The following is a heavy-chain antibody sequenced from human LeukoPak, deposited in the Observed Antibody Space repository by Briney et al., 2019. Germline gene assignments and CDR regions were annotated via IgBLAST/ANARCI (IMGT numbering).Heavy chain of an antibody. CDR2: TSIYNDNT. CDR3: ARDWAYRGIDAFDI. Sequence: ASVKVSCKASGGTFSTFPISWVRQAPGQGLEWMGWTSIYNDNTKYAQDLQGRVTMTTDTSTSTAYMELRSLRSDDTAVYYCARDWAYRGIDAFDIWGQGTMVTVSS. D-gene: IGHD3-10*01. CDR1: GGTFSTFP. J-gene: IGHJ3*02. V-gene: IGHV1-18*01.